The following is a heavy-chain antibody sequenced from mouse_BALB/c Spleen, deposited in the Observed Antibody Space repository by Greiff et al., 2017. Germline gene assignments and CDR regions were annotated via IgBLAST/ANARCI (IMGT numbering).Heavy chain of an antibody. V-gene: IGHV1-4*02. Sequence: QVQLQQSAAELARPGASVKMSCKASGYTFTSYTMHWVKQRPGQGLEWIGYINPSSGYTEYNQKFKDKTTLTADKSSSTAYMQLSSLTSEDSAVYYCARGGLLRYFDYWGQGTTLTVSS. CDR2: INPSSGYT. D-gene: IGHD2-3*01. J-gene: IGHJ2*01. CDR3: ARGGLLRYFDY. CDR1: GYTFTSYT.